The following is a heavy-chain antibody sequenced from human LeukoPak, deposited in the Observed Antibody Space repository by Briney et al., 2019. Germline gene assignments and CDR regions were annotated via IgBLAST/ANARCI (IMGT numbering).Heavy chain of an antibody. J-gene: IGHJ6*02. D-gene: IGHD5-18*01. CDR1: GYTFTSYA. CDR2: INAGNGNT. Sequence: ASVNVSCKASGYTFTSYAMHWVRQAPGQRLEWMGWINAGNGNTKYSQKFQGRVTITRDTSASTAYMELSSLRSEDTAVYYCARGLKYRSYYYYGMDVWGQGTTVTVSS. V-gene: IGHV1-3*01. CDR3: ARGLKYRSYYYYGMDV.